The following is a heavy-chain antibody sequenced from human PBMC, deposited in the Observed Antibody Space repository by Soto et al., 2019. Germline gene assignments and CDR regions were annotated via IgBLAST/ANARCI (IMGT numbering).Heavy chain of an antibody. CDR3: AKEESSGWYRTADY. J-gene: IGHJ4*02. V-gene: IGHV3-30*18. CDR2: IYYDGSEQ. D-gene: IGHD6-19*01. CDR1: GFTFSMSG. Sequence: QVQLVESGGGVVQPGRSLRLSCAASGFTFSMSGMHWVRQAPGEGLEWVGVIYYDGSEQYYGDSVKGRFTISRDNSKNKLYLQMNSLRDEDTAVYYCAKEESSGWYRTADYWGQGTLVTVSS.